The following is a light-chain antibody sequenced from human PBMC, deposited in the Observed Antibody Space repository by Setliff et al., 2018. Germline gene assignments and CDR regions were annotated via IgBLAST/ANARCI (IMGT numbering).Light chain of an antibody. V-gene: IGLV2-14*01. CDR1: SSDVGDYKY. J-gene: IGLJ1*01. Sequence: QSALTQPASVSGSPGQSITISCTGTSSDVGDYKYVSWYQQLPGKAPILIIFEVSNRPSGIPNRFSGSKSGNTASLSISGLQAEDEADYYCSSYTSVSTRVFGTGTKGTGL. CDR3: SSYTSVSTRV. CDR2: EVS.